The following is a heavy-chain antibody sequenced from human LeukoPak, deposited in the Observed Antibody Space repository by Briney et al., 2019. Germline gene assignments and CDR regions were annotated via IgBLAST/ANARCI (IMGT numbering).Heavy chain of an antibody. D-gene: IGHD3-10*01. Sequence: GGSLRLSCAASGFTFSNAWMSWVRQAPGKGLEWVGRIKSKGDGETTDNAAPVKGRFTMSRDDSKATLYLQMNYLEAEDTAVYYCTTDLGLTMIRGVIVNWGQGALVTASS. CDR1: GFTFSNAW. CDR2: IKSKGDGETT. V-gene: IGHV3-15*01. CDR3: TTDLGLTMIRGVIVN. J-gene: IGHJ4*02.